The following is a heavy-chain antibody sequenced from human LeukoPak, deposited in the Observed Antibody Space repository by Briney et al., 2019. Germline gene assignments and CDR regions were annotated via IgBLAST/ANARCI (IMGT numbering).Heavy chain of an antibody. CDR2: IYTSGST. Sequence: SETLSLTCTVSGGSISSYYWSWIRQPAGKGLEWIGRIYTSGSTNYNPSLKSRVTISVDTSKNQFSLKLSSVTAADTAVYYCARAPSMTTVTTGAYYYYYYYMDVWGKGTTVTVSS. J-gene: IGHJ6*03. V-gene: IGHV4-4*07. CDR3: ARAPSMTTVTTGAYYYYYYYMDV. CDR1: GGSISSYY. D-gene: IGHD4-11*01.